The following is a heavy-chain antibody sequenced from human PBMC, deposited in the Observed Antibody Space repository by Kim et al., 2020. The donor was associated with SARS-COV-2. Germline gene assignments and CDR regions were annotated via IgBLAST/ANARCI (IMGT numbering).Heavy chain of an antibody. J-gene: IGHJ4*02. CDR2: INHSGST. Sequence: SETLSLTCAVYGGSFSGYYWSWIRQPPGKGLEWIGEINHSGSTNYNPSLKSRVTISVDTSKNQFSLKLSSVTAADTAVYYCAREGGIVVVPAAVWSHFDYWGQGTLVTVSS. V-gene: IGHV4-34*01. CDR3: AREGGIVVVPAAVWSHFDY. CDR1: GGSFSGYY. D-gene: IGHD2-2*01.